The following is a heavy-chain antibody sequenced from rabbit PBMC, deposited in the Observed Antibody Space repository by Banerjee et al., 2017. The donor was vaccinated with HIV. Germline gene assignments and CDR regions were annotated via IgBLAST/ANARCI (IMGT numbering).Heavy chain of an antibody. J-gene: IGHJ4*01. CDR1: GLDFSSSYW. V-gene: IGHV1S45*01. CDR3: ARGYAGGVYAYYFNL. CDR2: IYAGSTSNT. D-gene: IGHD4-2*01. Sequence: EESGGDLVKPEGSLTLTCTASGLDFSSSYWICWVRQAPGKGLEWIACIYAGSTSNTYYASWAKGRFTISKTSSTTVTLQMTSLTAADTATYFCARGYAGGVYAYYFNLWGQGTLVTDS.